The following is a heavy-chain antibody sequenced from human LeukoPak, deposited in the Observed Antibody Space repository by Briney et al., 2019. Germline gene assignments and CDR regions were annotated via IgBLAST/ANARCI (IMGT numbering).Heavy chain of an antibody. Sequence: GGSLRLSCGASGFTFNNVGMSWVRQGPGKGLEWVSSISGSGDITHYANSVKGRFTISRDKSKNMLFLRMNSLRAEDTALYYCAKGTLFDYWGHGTLVTVSS. J-gene: IGHJ4*01. CDR2: ISGSGDIT. D-gene: IGHD2/OR15-2a*01. CDR3: AKGTLFDY. V-gene: IGHV3-23*01. CDR1: GFTFNNVG.